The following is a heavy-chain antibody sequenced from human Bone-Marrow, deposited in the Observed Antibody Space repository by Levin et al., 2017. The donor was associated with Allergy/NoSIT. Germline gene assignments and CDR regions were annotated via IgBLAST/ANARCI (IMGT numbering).Heavy chain of an antibody. CDR1: GSTFSSYV. J-gene: IGHJ3*01. D-gene: IGHD3-22*01. V-gene: IGHV3-30*04. CDR2: IAHDGSSE. Sequence: GGSLRLSCAASGSTFSSYVMHWVRQAPGKGLEWVAVIAHDGSSEAFAESVKGRFTISKADSKNTLYLQMNSLRDEDTAVYYCATAGHTSGYADAFEFWGQGTMVTVSS. CDR3: ATAGHTSGYADAFEF.